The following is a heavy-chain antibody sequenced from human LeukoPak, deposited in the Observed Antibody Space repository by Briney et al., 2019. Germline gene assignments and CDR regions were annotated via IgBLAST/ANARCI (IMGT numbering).Heavy chain of an antibody. D-gene: IGHD6-13*01. CDR3: ARVGYSSSYFDY. V-gene: IGHV3-21*01. CDR2: ISSSSSYI. CDR1: GFTFSSYS. Sequence: PGGSLRLSCAASGFTFSSYSMNWVRQAPGKGLEWVSSISSSSSYIYYADSVKGRFTISRDNAKNSLYLQMNSLRAEDTAVYHCARVGYSSSYFDYWGQGTLVTVSS. J-gene: IGHJ4*02.